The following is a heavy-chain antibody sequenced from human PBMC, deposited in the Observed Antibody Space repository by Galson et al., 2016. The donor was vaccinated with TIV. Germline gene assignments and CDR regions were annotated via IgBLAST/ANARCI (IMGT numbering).Heavy chain of an antibody. D-gene: IGHD1-26*01. CDR3: ARDKSVDYELPNVDAFDI. CDR1: GDSISSGANY. J-gene: IGHJ3*02. V-gene: IGHV4-31*03. CDR2: IYYNGKT. Sequence: TLSLTCTVSGDSISSGANYWTWIRQHPVKGLECIGYIYYNGKTYYNPSLKSRVTMSVDTSKNQFSLKLTSVTTADTAVYYCARDKSVDYELPNVDAFDIWGQGRMVIVSS.